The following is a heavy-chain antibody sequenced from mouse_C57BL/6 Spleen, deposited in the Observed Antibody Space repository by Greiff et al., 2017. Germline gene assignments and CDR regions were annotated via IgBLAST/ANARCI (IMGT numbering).Heavy chain of an antibody. Sequence: EVKLLESGGGLVKPGGSLKLSCAASGFTFSSYAMSWVRQTPEKRLEWVATISDGGSYTYYPDNVKGRFTISRDNAKNNLYLQMSHLKSEDTAMXYCARGGGNPYYFDYWGQGTTLTVSS. V-gene: IGHV5-4*03. CDR1: GFTFSSYA. CDR3: ARGGGNPYYFDY. J-gene: IGHJ2*01. CDR2: ISDGGSYT.